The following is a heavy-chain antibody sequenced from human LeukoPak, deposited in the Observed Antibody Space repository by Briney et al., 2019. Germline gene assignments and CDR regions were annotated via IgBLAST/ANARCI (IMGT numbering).Heavy chain of an antibody. Sequence: PSETLSLTYGVDAGSVTSTNWWTSVRQPPGKGLEWIGEVHLDGRTNYNPSLKSRLTMSVDLSENHVSLKLTSVPPAATAVSYCASEGGFYRPLDYSGQGTLVTVSS. CDR2: VHLDGRT. J-gene: IGHJ4*02. D-gene: IGHD3-3*01. CDR3: ASEGGFYRPLDY. CDR1: AGSVTSTNW. V-gene: IGHV4-4*02.